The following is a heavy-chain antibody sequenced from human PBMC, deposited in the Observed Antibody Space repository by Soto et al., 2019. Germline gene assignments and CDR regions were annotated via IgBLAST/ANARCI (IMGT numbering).Heavy chain of an antibody. V-gene: IGHV4-61*01. CDR1: GGSVSSGSYY. J-gene: IGHJ4*02. CDR3: ARDQHSSGY. Sequence: QVQLQESGPGLVKPSETLSLTCTVSGGSVSSGSYYWSWIRQPPGKGLEWIGYIYYSGSTNYNHSLKSRVTISVATSKSQFSLKLSSVTAADTAVYYGARDQHSSGYWCQGTLVIVSS. CDR2: IYYSGST. D-gene: IGHD6-19*01.